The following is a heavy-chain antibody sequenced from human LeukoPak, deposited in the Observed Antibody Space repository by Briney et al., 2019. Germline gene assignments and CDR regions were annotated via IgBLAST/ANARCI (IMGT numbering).Heavy chain of an antibody. J-gene: IGHJ4*02. D-gene: IGHD5-24*01. CDR2: INHSGST. CDR3: ARGNVEMATAFDY. V-gene: IGHV4-34*01. CDR1: GGSFSGYY. Sequence: SETLSLTCAVYGGSFSGYYWSWIRQPPGKGLEWIGEINHSGSTNYNPSLKSRVAISVDTSKNQFSLKVSSVTAADTAVYYCARGNVEMATAFDYWGQGTLVTVSS.